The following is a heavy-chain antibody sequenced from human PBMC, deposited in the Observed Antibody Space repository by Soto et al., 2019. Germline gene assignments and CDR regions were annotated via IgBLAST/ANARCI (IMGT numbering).Heavy chain of an antibody. CDR2: ISAHNGNT. V-gene: IGHV1-18*01. D-gene: IGHD1-1*01. CDR1: GYTFTSYG. J-gene: IGHJ4*02. CDR3: ARGRYGDY. Sequence: QVHLVQSGAEVKKPGASVKVSCKASGYTFTSYGITWVRQAPGQGLEWMGWISAHNGNTDYAQKLQGRVIVTRDTSSSTAYMELRSLRSDDSAVYYCARGRYGDYWGQGALVTVSS.